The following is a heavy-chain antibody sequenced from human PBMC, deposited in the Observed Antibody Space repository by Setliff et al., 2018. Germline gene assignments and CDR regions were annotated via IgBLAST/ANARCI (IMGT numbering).Heavy chain of an antibody. J-gene: IGHJ4*02. Sequence: GGSLRLSCVVSGFTFSSYAMNWVRQAPGKGLEWVSFISSDSRTIYYAGSVKGRFTISRDNAKNSLYLQMNSLRAKDTAMYYCARGTFSDFWSGDYYDYWGQGTLVTVSS. D-gene: IGHD3-3*01. CDR2: ISSDSRTI. V-gene: IGHV3-48*01. CDR1: GFTFSSYA. CDR3: ARGTFSDFWSGDYYDY.